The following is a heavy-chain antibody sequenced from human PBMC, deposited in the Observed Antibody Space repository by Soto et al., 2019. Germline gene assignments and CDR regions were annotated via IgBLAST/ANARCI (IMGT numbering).Heavy chain of an antibody. V-gene: IGHV4-4*02. CDR1: GDSISSSVW. CDR2: VFHTGDT. Sequence: SETLSLTCAVSGDSISSSVWWTWVRQPPGKGLEWIGEVFHTGDTYFNPSLRSRVAMSVDKSTNEFSLKVASVTAADTAIYYCARKAWVRFDYWGQGALVTVSS. D-gene: IGHD7-27*01. J-gene: IGHJ4*02. CDR3: ARKAWVRFDY.